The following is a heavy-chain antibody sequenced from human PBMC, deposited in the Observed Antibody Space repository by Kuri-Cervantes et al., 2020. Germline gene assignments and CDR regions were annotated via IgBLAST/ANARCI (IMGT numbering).Heavy chain of an antibody. CDR3: ARAVAAPYYYYMDV. V-gene: IGHV3-13*01. CDR2: IGTAGDT. CDR1: GFTFSGSD. Sequence: GESLKISCAASGFTFSGSDMHWVRQATGKGLEWVSAIGTAGDTYYPGSVKGRFTISRENAKNSLYLQMNSLRAGDTAVYYCARAVAAPYYYYMDVWGKGTTVTVSS. D-gene: IGHD6-19*01. J-gene: IGHJ6*03.